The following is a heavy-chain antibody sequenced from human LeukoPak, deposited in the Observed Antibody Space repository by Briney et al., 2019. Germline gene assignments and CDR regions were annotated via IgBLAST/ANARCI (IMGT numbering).Heavy chain of an antibody. CDR2: ISSSSSYT. CDR3: AGVKRGYDSSGYLYYFDY. J-gene: IGHJ4*02. V-gene: IGHV3-21*05. Sequence: PGGSLRLSCAASGFTFSSYSINWVRQAPGQGLEWVSYISSSSSYTNYADSVKGRFTISRDNAKNSLYLQMNSLRAEDTAVYYCAGVKRGYDSSGYLYYFDYWGQGTLVTVSS. CDR1: GFTFSSYS. D-gene: IGHD3-22*01.